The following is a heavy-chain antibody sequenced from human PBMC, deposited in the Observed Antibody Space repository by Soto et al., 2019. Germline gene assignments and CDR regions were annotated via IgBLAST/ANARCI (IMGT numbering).Heavy chain of an antibody. D-gene: IGHD5-12*01. CDR3: AKGSIEYSASVDN. J-gene: IGHJ4*02. CDR1: GFSFSSYA. CDR2: ISARGGSS. V-gene: IGHV3-23*01. Sequence: VQLLESGGGLVQPGGSLILSCAASGFSFSSYAMVWVRQAPGKGLEWVSVISARGGSSYFADSVKGRFTISRDNSKNVLSLEMNSLRAEDTAIYFCAKGSIEYSASVDNWGQGTLVLVSS.